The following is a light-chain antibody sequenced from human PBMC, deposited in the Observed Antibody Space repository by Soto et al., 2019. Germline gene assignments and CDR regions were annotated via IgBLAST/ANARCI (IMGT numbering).Light chain of an antibody. Sequence: DIQMTQSPSTLSASVGDRVTITCRASQSISSWLAWYQQKPGKAPKLLIYDASSLESGVPSRFSGSGSGTEFTLTISRLEPDDFALYYCQQYGNSPLTVGGGTKVDSK. CDR3: QQYGNSPLT. V-gene: IGKV1-5*01. CDR2: DAS. CDR1: QSISSW. J-gene: IGKJ4*01.